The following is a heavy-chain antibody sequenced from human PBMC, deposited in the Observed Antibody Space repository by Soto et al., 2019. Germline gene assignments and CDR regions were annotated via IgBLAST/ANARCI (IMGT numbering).Heavy chain of an antibody. J-gene: IGHJ3*01. D-gene: IGHD1-20*01. V-gene: IGHV3-23*01. CDR1: VLTMSTYA. Sequence: VGSLRLSCACNVLTMSTYAMSCVRHSPGKGLEWVSTIAGVDVFYADSVQGRFTISIDNSKNLLFLQMNSLTADDTATYYCAKDHFKGNGIYDGFDVWGEGTTVIVSS. CDR3: AKDHFKGNGIYDGFDV. CDR2: IAGVDV.